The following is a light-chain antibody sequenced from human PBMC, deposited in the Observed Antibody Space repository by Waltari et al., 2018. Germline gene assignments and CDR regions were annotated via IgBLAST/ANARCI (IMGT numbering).Light chain of an antibody. J-gene: IGKJ4*01. Sequence: IQMTQSPSSLSASAGATVTITCSASQAINTYLNWYQQKPGKSPKRLIYGASSLESGVPSRFSGSESGTDFTLTISSLQAEDFATYYCKQQKSKPLTFGGGTKVEIK. CDR2: GAS. CDR1: QAINTY. CDR3: KQQKSKPLT. V-gene: IGKV1-17*01.